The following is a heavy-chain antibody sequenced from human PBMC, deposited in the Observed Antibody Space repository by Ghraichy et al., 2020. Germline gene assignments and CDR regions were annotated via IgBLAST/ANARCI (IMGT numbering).Heavy chain of an antibody. CDR3: VRADYTVNYDGLNWFDP. V-gene: IGHV3-21*01. Sequence: GGSLRLSCAASGFTFSSYYMNWVRQAPGKGLEWVSSISSSSSYISYADSLKGRFTIFRDNAKNSLYLQMNSLRAEDTAVYYCVRADYTVNYDGLNWFDPWGQGTLVTVSS. CDR2: ISSSSSYI. CDR1: GFTFSSYY. D-gene: IGHD1-7*01. J-gene: IGHJ5*02.